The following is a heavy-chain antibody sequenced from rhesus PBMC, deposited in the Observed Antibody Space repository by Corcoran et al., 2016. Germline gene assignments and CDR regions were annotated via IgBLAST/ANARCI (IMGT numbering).Heavy chain of an antibody. CDR2: INGNSGTT. D-gene: IGHD5-24*01. V-gene: IGHV4-80*01. CDR1: GASISGYW. J-gene: IGHJ4*01. CDR3: VRLRRYSGYNDDY. Sequence: QVQLQESGPGLVQPSETLSLNFAVSGASISGYWWSWLCPPPGRGWQWIGQINGNSGTTEYKAYRKSRVTIAKDESKNEFSLRLSSVTAADTAVYCCVRLRRYSGYNDDYWGQGVLVTVSS.